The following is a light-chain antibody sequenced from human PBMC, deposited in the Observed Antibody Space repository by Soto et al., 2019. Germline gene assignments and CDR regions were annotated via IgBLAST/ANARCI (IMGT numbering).Light chain of an antibody. V-gene: IGKV1-9*01. J-gene: IGKJ4*01. Sequence: DIQLTQSPSFLSASVGDRLTITCRASQGISHYLAWYQHKPGKAPRLLIYSASTLQSGVPSSFSGSGSGTEFTLTISSLQPEDVATYYCQDLSSYRFGGGTKVEIK. CDR3: QDLSSYR. CDR1: QGISHY. CDR2: SAS.